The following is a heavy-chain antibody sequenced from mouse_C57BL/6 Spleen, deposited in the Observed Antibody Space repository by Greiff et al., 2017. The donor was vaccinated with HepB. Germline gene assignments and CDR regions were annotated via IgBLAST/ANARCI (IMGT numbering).Heavy chain of an antibody. CDR2: IDPSDSYT. CDR1: GYTFTSYW. J-gene: IGHJ4*01. Sequence: QVQLQQPGAELVMPGASVKLSCKASGYTFTSYWMHWVKQRPGQGLEWIGEIDPSDSYTNYNQKFKGKSTLTVDKSSSTAYMPLSSLTSEDSAVYYGARRNGSKGTMDYWGQGTSVTVSS. CDR3: ARRNGSKGTMDY. V-gene: IGHV1-69*01. D-gene: IGHD1-1*01.